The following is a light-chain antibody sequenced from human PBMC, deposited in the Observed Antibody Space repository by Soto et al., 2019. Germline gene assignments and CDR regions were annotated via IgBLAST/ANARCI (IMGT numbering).Light chain of an antibody. Sequence: EIVVTQSPATLSVSPGGRATLSCRASQSVSSDLAWYQQKPGQAPRLLIYAASNRATGIPARFSGSGSGTEFTLTISSLQSEDFAVYYCQQYTNWPPWTFGQGTKVEI. CDR2: AAS. CDR3: QQYTNWPPWT. CDR1: QSVSSD. V-gene: IGKV3-15*01. J-gene: IGKJ1*01.